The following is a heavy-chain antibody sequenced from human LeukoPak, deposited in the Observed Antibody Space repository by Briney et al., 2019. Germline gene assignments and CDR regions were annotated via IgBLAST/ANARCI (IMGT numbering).Heavy chain of an antibody. CDR1: AFSLNAYN. J-gene: IGHJ4*02. D-gene: IGHD1-26*01. CDR3: VRDRGTYRPIDY. V-gene: IGHV3-21*04. CDR2: ISYTGTYI. Sequence: GGSLRLSCAASAFSLNAYNMNWVRQAPWKGLEWVSSISYTGTYIYYADSVKGRFTISRDNAQNSLYLQMNSLRAEDTAIYYCVRDRGTYRPIDYWGQGTLVTVSS.